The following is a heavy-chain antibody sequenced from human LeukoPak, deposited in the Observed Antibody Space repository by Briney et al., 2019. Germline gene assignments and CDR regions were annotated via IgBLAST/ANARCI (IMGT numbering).Heavy chain of an antibody. D-gene: IGHD2-2*01. CDR1: GYTFTGYY. Sequence: ASVTVSCKASGYTFTGYYMHWVRQAPGQGLEWMGWIKPNSGGTNYAQKFQGRVTMTRDTSISTAYMELSRLRSDDTAVYYCARLERYCSSTSCYQSGDYWGQGTLVTVSS. CDR3: ARLERYCSSTSCYQSGDY. J-gene: IGHJ4*02. V-gene: IGHV1-2*02. CDR2: IKPNSGGT.